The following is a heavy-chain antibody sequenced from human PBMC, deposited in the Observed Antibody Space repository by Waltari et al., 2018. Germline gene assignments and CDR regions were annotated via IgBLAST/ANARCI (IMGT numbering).Heavy chain of an antibody. D-gene: IGHD5-12*01. J-gene: IGHJ4*02. CDR2: INPNSGGT. V-gene: IGHV1-2*02. CDR3: ARERIVATTAIDY. CDR1: GYTFTGYY. Sequence: QVQLVQSGAEVKKPGASVKVSCKASGYTFTGYYMNWVREAPGQGLEWMGWINPNSGGTNYAQKFQGRVTMTRDTSISTAYMELSRLRSDDTAVYYCARERIVATTAIDYWGQGTLVTVSS.